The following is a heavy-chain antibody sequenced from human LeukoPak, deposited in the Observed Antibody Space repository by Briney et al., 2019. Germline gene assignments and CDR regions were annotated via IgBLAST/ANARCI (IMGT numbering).Heavy chain of an antibody. D-gene: IGHD2-15*01. CDR1: GGSISSYY. J-gene: IGHJ6*02. CDR3: ARHTVGRCSGGSCYSPYYYYYGMDV. CDR2: IYYSGST. V-gene: IGHV4-59*08. Sequence: SETLSLTCTVSGGSISSYYWSWIRQPPGKGLEWIGYIYYSGSTNYNPSLKSRVTISVDTSKNQFSLKLSSVTAADTAVYYCARHTVGRCSGGSCYSPYYYYYGMDVWGQGTTVTVSS.